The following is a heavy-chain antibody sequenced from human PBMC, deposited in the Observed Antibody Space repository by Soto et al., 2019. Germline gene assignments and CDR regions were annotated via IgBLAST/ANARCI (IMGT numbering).Heavy chain of an antibody. CDR3: ASETQLLRTYYRMDV. D-gene: IGHD2-2*01. CDR1: GYTFTSYD. Sequence: QVQLVQSGAEVKKPGASVKVSCKASGYTFTSYDINWVRQATGQGLEWMGWMNPNSGNTGYAQKFQGRVTMTRNTFISTAYMELSSPRSEDTAMYYLASETQLLRTYYRMDVWGQGTTVTVSS. V-gene: IGHV1-8*01. CDR2: MNPNSGNT. J-gene: IGHJ6*02.